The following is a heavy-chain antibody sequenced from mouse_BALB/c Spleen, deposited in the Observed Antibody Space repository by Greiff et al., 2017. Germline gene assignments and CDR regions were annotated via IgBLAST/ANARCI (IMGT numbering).Heavy chain of an antibody. J-gene: IGHJ4*01. D-gene: IGHD2-1*01. CDR2: IYPGDGDT. CDR1: GYAFSSSW. CDR3: ARWGNYDRYAMDY. V-gene: IGHV1-82*01. Sequence: VQLQQSGPELVKPGASVKISCKASGYAFSSSWMNWVKQRPGQGLEWIGRIYPGDGDTNYNGKFKGKATLTADKSSSTAYMQLSSLTSVDSAVYFCARWGNYDRYAMDYWGQGTSVTVSS.